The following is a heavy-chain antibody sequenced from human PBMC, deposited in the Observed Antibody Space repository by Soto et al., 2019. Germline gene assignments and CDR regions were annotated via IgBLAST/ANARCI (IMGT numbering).Heavy chain of an antibody. CDR2: IYHSGST. CDR3: ARVPGGIAVALDIDY. J-gene: IGHJ4*02. V-gene: IGHV4-4*02. Sequence: SETLSLTCAVSGGSISSSNWWSWVRQPPGKGLEWIGEIYHSGSTNYNPSLKSRVTISVDKSKNQFSLKLSSVTAADTAVYYCARVPGGIAVALDIDYWGQGTLVTVSS. D-gene: IGHD6-19*01. CDR1: GGSISSSNW.